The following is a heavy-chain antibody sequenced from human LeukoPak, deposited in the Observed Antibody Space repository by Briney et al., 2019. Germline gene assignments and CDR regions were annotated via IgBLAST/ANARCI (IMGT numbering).Heavy chain of an antibody. V-gene: IGHV3-48*01. J-gene: IGHJ6*03. CDR1: RFTFSSYT. Sequence: PGGSLRLSCAASRFTFSSYTMNWVRQAPGKGLEWVSYISSSSSTIYYADSVKGRFTISRDNAKNSLYLQMNSLRAEDTAAYYCARVAGRESVYYYMDVWGKGTTVTVSS. CDR2: ISSSSSTI. CDR3: ARVAGRESVYYYMDV.